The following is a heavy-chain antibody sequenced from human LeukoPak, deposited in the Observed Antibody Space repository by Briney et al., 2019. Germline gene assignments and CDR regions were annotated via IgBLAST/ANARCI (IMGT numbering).Heavy chain of an antibody. V-gene: IGHV4-30-2*01. D-gene: IGHD4-11*01. J-gene: IGHJ4*02. Sequence: SQTLSLTCAVSGGSISSGGYFWSWIRQPPGKGLEWIGYIYHSGSTYYNPSLKSRVTISVDRSKNQFSLKLSSVTAADTAVYYCARRGLPYYFDYWGQGTLVTVSS. CDR2: IYHSGST. CDR1: GGSISSGGYF. CDR3: ARRGLPYYFDY.